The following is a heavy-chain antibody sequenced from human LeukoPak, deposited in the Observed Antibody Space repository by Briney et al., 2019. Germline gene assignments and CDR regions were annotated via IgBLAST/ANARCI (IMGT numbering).Heavy chain of an antibody. D-gene: IGHD6-19*01. V-gene: IGHV4-39*01. CDR2: IYYSGST. CDR3: ARLVAGSVFDY. Sequence: SETLSLTCTVSGGSISSSSNYWGWIRQPPGKGLEWIGSIYYSGSTYYNPSLKSRVTISVDTSKNQFSLKLSSVTAADTAVYYCARLVAGSVFDYWGQGTLVTVSS. CDR1: GGSISSSSNY. J-gene: IGHJ4*02.